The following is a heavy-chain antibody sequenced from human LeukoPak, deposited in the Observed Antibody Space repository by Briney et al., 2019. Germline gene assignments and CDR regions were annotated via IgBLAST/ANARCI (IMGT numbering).Heavy chain of an antibody. CDR2: INPNSGGT. J-gene: IGHJ6*03. V-gene: IGHV1-2*02. D-gene: IGHD5-18*01. CDR3: ARDGVRIQLWLEYYYYMDV. CDR1: GYTFTGYY. Sequence: GASVKVSCKASGYTFTGYYMHWVRQAPGRGLEWMGWINPNSGGTNYAQKFQGRVTMTRDTSISTAYMELSRLRSDDTAVYYCARDGVRIQLWLEYYYYMDVWGKGTTVTVSS.